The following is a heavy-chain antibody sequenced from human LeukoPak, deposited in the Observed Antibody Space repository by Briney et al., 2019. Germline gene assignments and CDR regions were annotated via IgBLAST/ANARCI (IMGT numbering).Heavy chain of an antibody. CDR3: ARGGSYGLRRAFDI. V-gene: IGHV4-34*01. CDR2: INHSGST. J-gene: IGHJ3*02. Sequence: LRLSCAASGFTFSSYEMNWVRQPPGKGLEWIGEINHSGSTSYNPSLKSRVTISVDTSKNQFSLKLSSVTAADTAVYYCARGGSYGLRRAFDIWGQGTMVTVSS. CDR1: GFTFSSYE. D-gene: IGHD5-18*01.